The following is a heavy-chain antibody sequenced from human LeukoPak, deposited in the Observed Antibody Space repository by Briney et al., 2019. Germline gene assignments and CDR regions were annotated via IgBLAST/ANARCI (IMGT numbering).Heavy chain of an antibody. CDR1: GFTFSSYA. V-gene: IGHV3-30-3*01. J-gene: IGHJ4*02. CDR3: ARDFSETLGV. Sequence: PGGSLRLSCAASGFTFSSYAMHWVRQAPGKGLEWVAVISYDGSNKYYADSVKGRFTISRDNSKNTLYLQMNSLRAEDTAVYYCARDFSETLGVWGQGTLVTVSS. D-gene: IGHD3-10*01. CDR2: ISYDGSNK.